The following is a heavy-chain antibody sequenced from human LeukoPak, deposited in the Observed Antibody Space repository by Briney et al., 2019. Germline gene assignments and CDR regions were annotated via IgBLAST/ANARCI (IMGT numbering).Heavy chain of an antibody. CDR1: GYSISSGYY. CDR2: IYHSGST. CDR3: ARVQLGVSSSYYYYYMDV. Sequence: PSETLSLTCTVSGYSISSGYYWGWIRQPPGKGLEWIGSIYHSGSTYYNPSLKSRVTISVDTSKNQFSLKLSSVTAADTAVYYCARVQLGVSSSYYYYYMDVWGKGTTVTVSS. D-gene: IGHD6-6*01. J-gene: IGHJ6*03. V-gene: IGHV4-38-2*02.